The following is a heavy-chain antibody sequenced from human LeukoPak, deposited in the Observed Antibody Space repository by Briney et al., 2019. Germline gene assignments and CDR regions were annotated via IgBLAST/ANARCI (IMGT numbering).Heavy chain of an antibody. D-gene: IGHD3-22*01. J-gene: IGHJ4*02. V-gene: IGHV1-2*02. Sequence: ASVKVSCKASGYTFTSYGISWVRQAPGQGLEWMGWINPNSGGTNYAQKFQGRDTMTRDTSISTAYMELSRLRSDDTAVYYCARDKYYYDSSGYYPTFDYWGQGTLVTVSS. CDR3: ARDKYYYDSSGYYPTFDY. CDR2: INPNSGGT. CDR1: GYTFTSYG.